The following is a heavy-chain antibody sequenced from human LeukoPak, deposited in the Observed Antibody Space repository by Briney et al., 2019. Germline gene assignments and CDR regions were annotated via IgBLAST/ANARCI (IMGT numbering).Heavy chain of an antibody. CDR3: ARDRTSGSGKYYFDY. D-gene: IGHD6-13*01. J-gene: IGHJ4*02. CDR1: GGSISSYY. V-gene: IGHV4-59*01. Sequence: SETLSLTCTVSGGSISSYYWSWIRQSPGKGLEWIGYIHYSGSTYYNPSLKSRVTISVDTFKNQFSLKLSSVTAADTAVYYCARDRTSGSGKYYFDYWGQGTLVTVSS. CDR2: IHYSGST.